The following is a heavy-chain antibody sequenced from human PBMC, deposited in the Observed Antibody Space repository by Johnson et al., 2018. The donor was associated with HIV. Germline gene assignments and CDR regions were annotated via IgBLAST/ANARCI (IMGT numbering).Heavy chain of an antibody. D-gene: IGHD4-23*01. CDR3: ARVTLVLDI. J-gene: IGHJ3*02. CDR2: LYSGGST. V-gene: IGHV3-66*01. Sequence: VQLVESGGGTVQPGGSLRLSCAASGFSVSSNYMSWVRQAPGKGLEWVSVLYSGGSTYYADSVKGRFTISRDNSKNTLYLQMNSLRAEDTAVYYCARVTLVLDIWGQGTMVTVSS. CDR1: GFSVSSNY.